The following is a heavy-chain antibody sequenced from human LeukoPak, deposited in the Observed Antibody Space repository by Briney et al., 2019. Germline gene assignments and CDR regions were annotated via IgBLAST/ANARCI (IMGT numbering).Heavy chain of an antibody. CDR1: GFTFSNAW. V-gene: IGHV3-9*01. J-gene: IGHJ6*02. D-gene: IGHD6-13*01. CDR3: AKEGTAAGGHYYYGMDV. CDR2: ISWNSANI. Sequence: GGSLRFSCAASGFTFSNAWMSWVRQAPGKGLEWVSGISWNSANIGYADSVKGRFTISRDNAKNSLYLQINSLRAEDTALYYCAKEGTAAGGHYYYGMDVWGQGTTVTVSS.